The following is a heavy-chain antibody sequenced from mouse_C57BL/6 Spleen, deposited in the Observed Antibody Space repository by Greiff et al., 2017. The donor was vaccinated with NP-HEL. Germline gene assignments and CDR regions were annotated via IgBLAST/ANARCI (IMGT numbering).Heavy chain of an antibody. CDR1: GYSITSGYY. Sequence: EVQLKESGPGLVKPSQSLSLTCSVTGYSITSGYYWNWIRQFPGNKLEWMGYISYDGSNNYNPSLKNRISITRDTSKNQFFLKLNSVTTEDTATYYCARGAYDGYYGVLAYWGQGTLVTVSA. CDR3: ARGAYDGYYGVLAY. J-gene: IGHJ3*01. CDR2: ISYDGSN. V-gene: IGHV3-6*01. D-gene: IGHD2-3*01.